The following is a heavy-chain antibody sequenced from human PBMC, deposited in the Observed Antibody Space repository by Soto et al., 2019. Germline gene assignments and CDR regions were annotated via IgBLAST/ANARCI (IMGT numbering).Heavy chain of an antibody. CDR1: GFTFSSYS. Sequence: GGSLRLSCAASGFTFSSYSMNWVRQAPGKGLEWVSSISSSSSYIYYADSVKGRFTISRDNAKNSLYLQMNSLRAEDTAVYYCARSGGTRTIVATIEQSDAFDIWGQGTMVTVSS. CDR2: ISSSSSYI. CDR3: ARSGGTRTIVATIEQSDAFDI. V-gene: IGHV3-21*01. J-gene: IGHJ3*02. D-gene: IGHD5-12*01.